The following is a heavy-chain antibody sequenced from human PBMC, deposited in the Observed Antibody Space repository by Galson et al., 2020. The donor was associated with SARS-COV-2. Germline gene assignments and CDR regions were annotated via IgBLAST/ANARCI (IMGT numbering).Heavy chain of an antibody. CDR1: GFTYSSYA. V-gene: IGHV3-23*01. CDR2: ISGSGGST. J-gene: IGHJ4*02. CDR3: AKPKGGYDFRSGYPFDY. Sequence: GASLKISCAASGFTYSSYAMSWVRQAPGKGLEWVSAISGSGGSTYYADSVKGRFTISRDNSKNTLFLQMSGLRAEDTAVYYCAKPKGGYDFRSGYPFDYWGQGTLVTGSS. D-gene: IGHD3-3*01.